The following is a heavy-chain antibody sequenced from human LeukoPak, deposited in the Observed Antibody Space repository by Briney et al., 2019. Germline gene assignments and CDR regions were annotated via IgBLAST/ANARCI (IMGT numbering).Heavy chain of an antibody. Sequence: PGGSLRLSCAASGFTLNRYWMSWVRQAPGKGLEWVANINEDGGERHYVDSVKGRLTISRDNAKNSLYLQMNSLRAEDTAVYYCARTIVPAAEPEYFQHWGQGTLVTVSS. D-gene: IGHD2-2*01. CDR3: ARTIVPAAEPEYFQH. J-gene: IGHJ1*01. CDR1: GFTLNRYW. V-gene: IGHV3-7*03. CDR2: INEDGGER.